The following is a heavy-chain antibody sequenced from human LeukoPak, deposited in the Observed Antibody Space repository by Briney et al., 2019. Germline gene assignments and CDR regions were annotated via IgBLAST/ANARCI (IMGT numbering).Heavy chain of an antibody. CDR3: ARDWAVG. CDR2: IWSDGSNK. V-gene: IGHV3-33*01. J-gene: IGHJ4*02. D-gene: IGHD3-10*01. Sequence: PGGSLRLSCAASGFSFSTYGMHWVRQAPGKGLEWVAAIWSDGSNKNYADPVKGRFTISRDNSKNTLYLQMNSLRTEDTAVYYCARDWAVGWGQGTLVSVSS. CDR1: GFSFSTYG.